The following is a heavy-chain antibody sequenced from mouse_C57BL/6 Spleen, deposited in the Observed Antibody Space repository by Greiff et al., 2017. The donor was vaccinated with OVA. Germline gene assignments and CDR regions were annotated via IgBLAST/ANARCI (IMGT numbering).Heavy chain of an antibody. CDR2: IRNKANGYTT. Sequence: DVKLVESGGGLVQPGGSLSLSCAASGFTFTDYYMSWVRQPPGKALEWLGFIRNKANGYTTEYSASVKGRFTISRDNSQSILYLQMNALRAEDSATYYCARYDYDGYYLYAMDYWGQGTSVTVSS. V-gene: IGHV7-3*01. CDR1: GFTFTDYY. J-gene: IGHJ4*01. D-gene: IGHD2-3*01. CDR3: ARYDYDGYYLYAMDY.